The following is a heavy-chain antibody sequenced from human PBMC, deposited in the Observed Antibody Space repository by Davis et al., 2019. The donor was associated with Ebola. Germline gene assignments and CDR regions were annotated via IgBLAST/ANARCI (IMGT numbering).Heavy chain of an antibody. V-gene: IGHV3-48*03. CDR3: TAAAGTVDY. Sequence: GGSLRLSCAASGFTFSSYEMNWVRQAPGKGLEWVSYISSSGSTIYYADSVKGRFTISRDNAKNSLYLQMNSLKTEDTAVYYCTAAAGTVDYWGQGTLVTVSS. CDR1: GFTFSSYE. D-gene: IGHD6-13*01. J-gene: IGHJ4*02. CDR2: ISSSGSTI.